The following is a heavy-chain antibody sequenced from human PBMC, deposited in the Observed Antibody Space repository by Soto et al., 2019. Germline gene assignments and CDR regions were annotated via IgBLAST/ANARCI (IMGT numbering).Heavy chain of an antibody. V-gene: IGHV3-21*01. CDR2: ISSSSSYI. CDR1: GFTFSSYS. CDR3: ARDGRRYCSGGSCYSWGPSWFDP. Sequence: EVQLVESGGGLVKPGGSLRLSCAASGFTFSSYSMNWVRQAPGKGLEWVSSISSSSSYIYYADSGKGRFTISRDNAKNSLYLQMISMRAEDTAVYYCARDGRRYCSGGSCYSWGPSWFDPWGQGTLVTVSS. J-gene: IGHJ5*02. D-gene: IGHD2-15*01.